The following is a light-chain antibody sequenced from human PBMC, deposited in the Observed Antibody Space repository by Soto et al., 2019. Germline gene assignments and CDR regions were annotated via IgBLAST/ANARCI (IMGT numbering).Light chain of an antibody. J-gene: IGLJ2*01. CDR1: SSNIGTNS. CDR2: GHN. Sequence: QSVLTQPPSASGTPGQRVTSACSGSSSNIGTNSVNWYQQLPGTAPRLLIYGHNQRPSGVPDRFSGSKSDTSASLAISGLQSADEADYYCAAWDDSLNGVVFGGGTKLAVL. CDR3: AAWDDSLNGVV. V-gene: IGLV1-44*01.